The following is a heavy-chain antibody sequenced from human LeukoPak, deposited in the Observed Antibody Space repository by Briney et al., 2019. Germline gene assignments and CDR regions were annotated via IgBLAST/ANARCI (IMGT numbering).Heavy chain of an antibody. CDR1: GGSFSGYY. CDR3: ARESPFRLGDV. CDR2: IYYSGST. D-gene: IGHD2/OR15-2a*01. J-gene: IGHJ6*04. Sequence: SETLSLTCAVYGGSFSGYYWSWIRQPPGKGLEWIGTIYYSGSTYYNPSLKSRVTISVDTSKNQFSLKLSSVTAADTAVYYYARESPFRLGDVWGKGTTVTVSS. V-gene: IGHV4-34*01.